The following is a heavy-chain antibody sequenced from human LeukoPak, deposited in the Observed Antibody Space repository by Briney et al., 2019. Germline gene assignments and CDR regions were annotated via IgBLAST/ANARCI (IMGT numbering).Heavy chain of an antibody. J-gene: IGHJ5*02. Sequence: GGSLRLSCAASGFTFSSYAMSWVRQAPGKGLERVPAISGSGGSTYYADSVKGRFTISRDNSKNTLYLQMNSLRAEDTAVYYCAKDSSGSLNWFDPWGQGTLVTVSS. CDR2: ISGSGGST. CDR3: AKDSSGSLNWFDP. CDR1: GFTFSSYA. D-gene: IGHD1-26*01. V-gene: IGHV3-23*01.